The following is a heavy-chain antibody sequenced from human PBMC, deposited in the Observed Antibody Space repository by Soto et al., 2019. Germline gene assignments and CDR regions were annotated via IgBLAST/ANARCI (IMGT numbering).Heavy chain of an antibody. CDR3: AKSLERSGGAYYDFWSGRVSNYYYYYYMDV. CDR1: GFTFDDYA. Sequence: GGSLRLSCAASGFTFDDYAMHWVRQAPGKGLEWVSGISWNSGSIGYADSVKGRFTISRDNAKNSLYLQMNSLRAEDTALYYCAKSLERSGGAYYDFWSGRVSNYYYYYYMDVWGKGTTVTVSS. CDR2: ISWNSGSI. J-gene: IGHJ6*03. V-gene: IGHV3-9*01. D-gene: IGHD3-3*01.